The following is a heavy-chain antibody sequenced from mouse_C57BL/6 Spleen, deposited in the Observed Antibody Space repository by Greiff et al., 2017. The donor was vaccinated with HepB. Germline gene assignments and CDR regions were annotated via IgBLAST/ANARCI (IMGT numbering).Heavy chain of an antibody. CDR1: GYAFSSYW. Sequence: VQLQQSGDELVKPGASVKISCKASGYAFSSYWMNWVKQRPGKGLEWIGQIYPGDGDTNYNGKFKGKATLTADKSSSTAYMQLSSLTSEDSAVYFCARWGDYDWYFDVWGTGTTVTVSS. D-gene: IGHD2-4*01. CDR3: ARWGDYDWYFDV. J-gene: IGHJ1*03. CDR2: IYPGDGDT. V-gene: IGHV1-80*01.